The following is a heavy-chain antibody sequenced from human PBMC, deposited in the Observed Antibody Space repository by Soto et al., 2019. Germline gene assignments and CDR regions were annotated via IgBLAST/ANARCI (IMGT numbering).Heavy chain of an antibody. J-gene: IGHJ5*02. D-gene: IGHD6-25*01. CDR1: SDSIKSWGDV. V-gene: IGHV4-39*01. CDR3: AGQTFTIAAASYGRSNGFDP. CDR2: IYFTGNT. Sequence: ASSDSIKSWGDVWGWVQKPPGKGLEWIGTIYFTGNTYYAPSLKSRLTMSIDTSKNEFSLRLNSVTAADTAVYYCAGQTFTIAAASYGRSNGFDPWGPGTLVTGSS.